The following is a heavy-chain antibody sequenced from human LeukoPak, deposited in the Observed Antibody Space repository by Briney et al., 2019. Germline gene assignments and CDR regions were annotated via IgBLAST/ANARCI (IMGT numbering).Heavy chain of an antibody. CDR2: ISDNGDST. D-gene: IGHD1-26*01. J-gene: IGHJ4*02. V-gene: IGHV3-23*01. CDR1: RFTFSTFA. CDR3: AREVGALDY. Sequence: GESLRLSCAASRFTFSTFAVSWVRQAPGKGLEWVSIISDNGDSTYYADSVKGRFTTSRDNSKNTLYLQMNSLRAEDTAVYYCAREVGALDYWGQGTLVTVSS.